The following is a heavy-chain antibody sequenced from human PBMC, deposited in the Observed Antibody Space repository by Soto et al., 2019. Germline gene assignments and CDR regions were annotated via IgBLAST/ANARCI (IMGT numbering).Heavy chain of an antibody. CDR1: GFTFSSYA. CDR3: AKEGYYDFWSGYSGPPGFDY. V-gene: IGHV3-23*01. Sequence: GGSLRLSCAASGFTFSSYAMSWVRQAPGKGLEWVSAISGSGGSTYYADSVKGRFTISRDNSKNTLYLQMNSLRAEDTAVYYCAKEGYYDFWSGYSGPPGFDYWGQGTLVTVSS. J-gene: IGHJ4*02. D-gene: IGHD3-3*01. CDR2: ISGSGGST.